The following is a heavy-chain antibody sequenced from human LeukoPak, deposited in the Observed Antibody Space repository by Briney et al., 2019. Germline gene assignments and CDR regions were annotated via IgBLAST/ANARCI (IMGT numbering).Heavy chain of an antibody. CDR1: GFSFSSYG. Sequence: GGSLRLSCAASGFSFSSYGMHWVRQAPGKGLEWVAVISYDGSNKYYADSVKGRFTISRDNSKNTLYLQMNSLRAEDTAVYYCAKVGYSSGWYGRHYYYYMDVWGKGTTVTVSS. D-gene: IGHD6-19*01. CDR3: AKVGYSSGWYGRHYYYYMDV. V-gene: IGHV3-30*18. CDR2: ISYDGSNK. J-gene: IGHJ6*03.